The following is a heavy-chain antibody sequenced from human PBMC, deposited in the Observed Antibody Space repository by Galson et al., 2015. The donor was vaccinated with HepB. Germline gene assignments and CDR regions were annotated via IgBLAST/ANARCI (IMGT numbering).Heavy chain of an antibody. CDR2: IYSGGST. Sequence: SLRLSCAASGFTVSSNYMSWVRQAPGKGLEWVSVIYSGGSTYYADSVKGRFTISRDNSKNTLYLQMNSLRAEDTAVYYCARDIPDIVVVPAAIDDFDIWGQGTMVTVSS. CDR1: GFTVSSNY. V-gene: IGHV3-53*01. J-gene: IGHJ3*02. D-gene: IGHD2-2*02. CDR3: ARDIPDIVVVPAAIDDFDI.